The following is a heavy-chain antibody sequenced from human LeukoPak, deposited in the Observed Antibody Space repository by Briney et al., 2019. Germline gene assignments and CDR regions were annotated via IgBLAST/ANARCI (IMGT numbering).Heavy chain of an antibody. CDR3: ASPKITMSEYFQH. J-gene: IGHJ1*01. CDR2: LHYGGST. D-gene: IGHD3-10*02. V-gene: IGHV4-39*07. Sequence: PSETLSLTCTVSGGSISSSSSYWGWIRQPPGKGLEWIGSLHYGGSTYYNPSLKSRVTISVDTSKNQFSLKLSSVTAADTAAYYCASPKITMSEYFQHWGQGALATVSS. CDR1: GGSISSSSSY.